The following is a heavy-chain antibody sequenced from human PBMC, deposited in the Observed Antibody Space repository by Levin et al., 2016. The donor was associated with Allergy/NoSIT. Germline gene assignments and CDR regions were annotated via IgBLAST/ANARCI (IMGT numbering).Heavy chain of an antibody. Sequence: LSLTCAASGFTFSSYSMNWVRQAPGKGLEWVSYISSSSTIYYADSVKGRFTISRDNAKNSLYLQMNSLRAEDTAVYYCARDRGSYPWGQGTLVTVSS. D-gene: IGHD1-26*01. V-gene: IGHV3-48*01. CDR3: ARDRGSYP. CDR1: GFTFSSYS. J-gene: IGHJ5*02. CDR2: ISSSSTI.